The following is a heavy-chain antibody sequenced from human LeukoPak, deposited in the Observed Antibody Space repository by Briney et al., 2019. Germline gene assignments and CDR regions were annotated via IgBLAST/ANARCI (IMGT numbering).Heavy chain of an antibody. CDR1: GFTFSSYA. Sequence: GGSLRLSCAASGFTFSSYAMHWVRQAPGKGLEWVAVISYDGSNKYYADSVKGRFTISRDNSKNTLYLQMNSLRAEDTAVYYCAKDGLGYYYYGMDVWGQGTTVTVSS. J-gene: IGHJ6*02. CDR3: AKDGLGYYYYGMDV. V-gene: IGHV3-30-3*01. CDR2: ISYDGSNK.